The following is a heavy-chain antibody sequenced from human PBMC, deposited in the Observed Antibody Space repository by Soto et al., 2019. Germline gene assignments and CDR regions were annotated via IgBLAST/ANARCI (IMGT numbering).Heavy chain of an antibody. D-gene: IGHD2-15*01. CDR3: AREDCEKSGTCYPDAFDI. J-gene: IGHJ3*02. CDR1: GFTFSSYA. V-gene: IGHV3-23*01. CDR2: ISGSGGST. Sequence: GGSLRLSCAASGFTFSSYAMSWVRQAPGKGLEWVSAISGSGGSTYYADSVKGRFIVSRDNAKSYLYLQLDSLRAEDTAIYYCAREDCEKSGTCYPDAFDIWGPGTMVTVSS.